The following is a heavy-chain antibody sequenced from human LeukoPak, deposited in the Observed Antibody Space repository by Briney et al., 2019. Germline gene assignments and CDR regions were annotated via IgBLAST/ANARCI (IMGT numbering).Heavy chain of an antibody. CDR3: ARDFLHYYDSSGYYPRVVGTFDY. CDR2: IHHSGST. CDR1: GGSISSSNW. Sequence: PSGTLSLTCAVSGGSISSSNWWSWVRQPPGKGLEWIGEIHHSGSTYYNPSLKSRVIISVDTSKNQFSLKLSSMTAADTAVYYCARDFLHYYDSSGYYPRVVGTFDYWGQGTLVTVSS. J-gene: IGHJ4*02. V-gene: IGHV4-4*02. D-gene: IGHD3-22*01.